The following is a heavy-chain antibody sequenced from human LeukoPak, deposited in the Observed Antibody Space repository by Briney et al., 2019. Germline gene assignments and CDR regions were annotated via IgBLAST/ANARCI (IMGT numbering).Heavy chain of an antibody. Sequence: ASVKVSCKSSGYTFRDYFLHWVRQAPGQGLEWMGWINPNSGGTKYAQKFQGRVTMTRDTSINTAYMELSSLRSDDTAVYYCAAPILHHTHFFDYWGQGTQVTVSS. J-gene: IGHJ4*02. D-gene: IGHD3-3*01. CDR1: GYTFRDYF. CDR3: AAPILHHTHFFDY. V-gene: IGHV1-2*02. CDR2: INPNSGGT.